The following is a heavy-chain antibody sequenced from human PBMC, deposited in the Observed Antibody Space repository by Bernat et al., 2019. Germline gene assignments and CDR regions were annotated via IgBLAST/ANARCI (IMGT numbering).Heavy chain of an antibody. D-gene: IGHD6-13*01. Sequence: EVQLVESGGGLVQPGGSLRLSCAASGFTVSSNYMSWVRQAPGKGLEWVSVIYSGGSTYYADSVKGRFTISRDNSKNTLYLQMNSLRAEDTAVYYCAEDSSVGSSWYLHYYYYGMDVWGQGTTVTVSS. V-gene: IGHV3-66*01. CDR1: GFTVSSNY. J-gene: IGHJ6*02. CDR3: AEDSSVGSSWYLHYYYYGMDV. CDR2: IYSGGST.